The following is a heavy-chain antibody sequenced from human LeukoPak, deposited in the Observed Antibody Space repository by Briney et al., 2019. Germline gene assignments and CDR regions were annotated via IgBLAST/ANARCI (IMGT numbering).Heavy chain of an antibody. D-gene: IGHD3-16*01. CDR2: IHYTGKP. Sequence: PSEILSLTCSVSGGSISGHYWTWIRQPPGKGLEWIGQIHYTGKPDYNPSLKSRITISVDTSKNQVSLQVSSVTAADSAIYYCARFGVDYDMDVWGHGTTVTVFS. J-gene: IGHJ6*02. CDR1: GGSISGHY. CDR3: ARFGVDYDMDV. V-gene: IGHV4-59*11.